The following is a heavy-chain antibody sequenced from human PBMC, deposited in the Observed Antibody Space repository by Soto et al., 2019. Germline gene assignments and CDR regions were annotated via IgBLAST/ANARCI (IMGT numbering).Heavy chain of an antibody. CDR3: ARGPGRNYYDFWGGYYRYMDV. D-gene: IGHD3-3*01. Sequence: ASVKVSCKASGYTFTSYDINWVRQATGQGLEWMGWMNPNSGNTGYAQKFQGRVTMTRNTSISTAYMELSSLRSEDTAVYYCARGPGRNYYDFWGGYYRYMDVLGKGTPVTVSS. J-gene: IGHJ6*03. CDR2: MNPNSGNT. CDR1: GYTFTSYD. V-gene: IGHV1-8*01.